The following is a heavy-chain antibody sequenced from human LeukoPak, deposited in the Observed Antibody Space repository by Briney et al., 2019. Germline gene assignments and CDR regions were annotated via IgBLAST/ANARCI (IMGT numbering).Heavy chain of an antibody. V-gene: IGHV1-8*01. CDR1: GYTLTTYD. Sequence: ASVKVSCKASGYTLTTYDTNWVRQATGQGLEWMGWMNPNSGNTGYTQKFQGRVTMTRNTSISTAYMELSSLRSEDTAVYYCARGRGSGHKENWFDPWGQGTLVTVSS. CDR3: ARGRGSGHKENWFDP. D-gene: IGHD6-19*01. CDR2: MNPNSGNT. J-gene: IGHJ5*02.